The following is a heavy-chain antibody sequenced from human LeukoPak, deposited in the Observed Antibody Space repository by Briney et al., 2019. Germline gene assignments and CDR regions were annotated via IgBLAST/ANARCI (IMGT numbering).Heavy chain of an antibody. D-gene: IGHD3-22*01. CDR3: ARGVRYYYDSSGYHFDY. CDR1: GGSISSGDYY. J-gene: IGHJ4*02. Sequence: SQTLSLTCTVSGGSISSGDYYWSWIRQPAGKGLEWIGRIYTSGSTNYNPSLKSRVTMSVDTSKNQFSLKLSSVTAAGTAVYYCARGVRYYYDSSGYHFDYWGQGTLVTVSS. CDR2: IYTSGST. V-gene: IGHV4-61*02.